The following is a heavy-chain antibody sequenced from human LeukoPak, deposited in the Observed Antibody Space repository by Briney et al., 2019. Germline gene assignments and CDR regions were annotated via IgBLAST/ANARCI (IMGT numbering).Heavy chain of an antibody. CDR1: GGSISSYY. Sequence: SETLSLTCTVSGGSISSYYWSWIRQPAGKGLEWIGRIYTSGSTKYNPSLKSRVTMSLDTSKKQFSLKLSSVTAADTAVYYCARLSLKVLEWSPTKGKETHYFDYWGQGTLVTVSS. V-gene: IGHV4-4*07. J-gene: IGHJ4*02. CDR2: IYTSGST. CDR3: ARLSLKVLEWSPTKGKETHYFDY. D-gene: IGHD3-3*01.